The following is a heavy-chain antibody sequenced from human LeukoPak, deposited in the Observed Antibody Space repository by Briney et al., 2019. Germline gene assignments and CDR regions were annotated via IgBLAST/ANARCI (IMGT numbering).Heavy chain of an antibody. J-gene: IGHJ4*02. V-gene: IGHV5-51*01. Sequence: GESLKISCKGSGYSFTTYWIGWVRQMPGKGLEWMGIIYPGDSDTRYSPSFRGQVTFSADKSISTAYLQWSSLKASDTAMYYCARHGGYGGNQKAHFDYWGQGTLVTVSS. CDR2: IYPGDSDT. D-gene: IGHD4-23*01. CDR3: ARHGGYGGNQKAHFDY. CDR1: GYSFTTYW.